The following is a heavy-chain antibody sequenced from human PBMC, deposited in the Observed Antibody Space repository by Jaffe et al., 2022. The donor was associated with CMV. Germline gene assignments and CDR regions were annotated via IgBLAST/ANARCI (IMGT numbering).Heavy chain of an antibody. CDR1: GFTFSSYA. CDR3: AKDLIYVDFWSGYIYPPKDYYYYGMDV. Sequence: EVQLLESGGGLVQPGGSLRLSCAASGFTFSSYAMSWVRQAPGKGLEWVSAISGSGGSTYYADSVKGRFTISRDNSKNTLYLQMNSLRAEDTAVYYCAKDLIYVDFWSGYIYPPKDYYYYGMDVWGQGTTVTVSS. CDR2: ISGSGGST. V-gene: IGHV3-23*01. J-gene: IGHJ6*02. D-gene: IGHD3-3*01.